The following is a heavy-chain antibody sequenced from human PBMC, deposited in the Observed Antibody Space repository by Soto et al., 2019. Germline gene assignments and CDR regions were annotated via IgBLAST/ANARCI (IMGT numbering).Heavy chain of an antibody. Sequence: QVQLQESGPGLVKPSQTLSLTCTVSGGSISSGGYYWSWIRQQPGKGLEWIGYIYYSGSTYYNPSLKSRVTISVDTSKNQFSLKLSSVTAADTAVYYCARAGYCSGGSCYLFPVDYWGQGTLVTVSS. V-gene: IGHV4-31*03. CDR1: GGSISSGGYY. J-gene: IGHJ4*02. CDR2: IYYSGST. D-gene: IGHD2-15*01. CDR3: ARAGYCSGGSCYLFPVDY.